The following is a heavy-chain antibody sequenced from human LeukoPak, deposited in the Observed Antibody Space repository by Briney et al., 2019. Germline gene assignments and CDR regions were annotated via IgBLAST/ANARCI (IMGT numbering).Heavy chain of an antibody. Sequence: GGSLRLSCAASGLPFSDAWMSWVRQAPGEGLEWVGRIKSKRSGEKTDYAAPVKGRFTISRDDSKNTLYMHLNSLKTEDTAVYYCTAIITWGQGTLVTVSS. D-gene: IGHD2/OR15-2a*01. V-gene: IGHV3-15*01. CDR1: GLPFSDAW. J-gene: IGHJ5*02. CDR3: TAIIT. CDR2: IKSKRSGEKT.